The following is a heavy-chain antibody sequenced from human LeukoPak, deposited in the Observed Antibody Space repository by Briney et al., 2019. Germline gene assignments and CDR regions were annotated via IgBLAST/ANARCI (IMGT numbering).Heavy chain of an antibody. D-gene: IGHD3-3*01. V-gene: IGHV3-38-3*01. Sequence: GGSLRLSCAASGFTVSSNEMSWVRQAPGKGLEWVSSISGGSTYYADSRKGRFTISRDNSRNTLYLQMNSLRAEDTAVYYCAKAGFGDYDFWSGYYPGHYYYYMDVWGKGTTVTVSS. J-gene: IGHJ6*03. CDR1: GFTVSSNE. CDR3: AKAGFGDYDFWSGYYPGHYYYYMDV. CDR2: ISGGST.